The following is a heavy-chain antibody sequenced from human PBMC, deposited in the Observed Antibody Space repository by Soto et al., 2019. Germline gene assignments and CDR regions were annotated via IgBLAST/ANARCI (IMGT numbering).Heavy chain of an antibody. J-gene: IGHJ4*02. V-gene: IGHV3-30*18. D-gene: IGHD3-10*01. CDR2: ISYDGSNR. Sequence: GGSLRLSCAASGFTFNTYGMQWVRQAPGRGLEWVAVISYDGSNRYYGDSVQGRFAISRDNSKNTLYLQMNSLRAEDTALYYCAKLFRGSGSHPHYWGQGTLVTVSS. CDR1: GFTFNTYG. CDR3: AKLFRGSGSHPHY.